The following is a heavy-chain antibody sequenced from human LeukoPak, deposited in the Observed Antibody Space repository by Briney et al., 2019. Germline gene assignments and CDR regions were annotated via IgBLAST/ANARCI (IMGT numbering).Heavy chain of an antibody. CDR1: GFTVSSNY. J-gene: IGHJ4*02. V-gene: IGHV3-66*01. CDR3: AKEDGNYGSGRYYYFDY. Sequence: GGSLRLSCAASGFTVSSNYMSWVRQAPGKGLEWVSVIYSGGSTYYADSVKGRFTISRDNSKSTLYLVMNSLRAEDTAVYYCAKEDGNYGSGRYYYFDYWGQGTLVTVSS. D-gene: IGHD3-10*01. CDR2: IYSGGST.